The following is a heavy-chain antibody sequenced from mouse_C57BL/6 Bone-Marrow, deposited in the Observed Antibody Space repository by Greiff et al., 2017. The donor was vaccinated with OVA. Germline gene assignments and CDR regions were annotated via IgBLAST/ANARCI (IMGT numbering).Heavy chain of an antibody. CDR2: IYPGSGST. J-gene: IGHJ2*01. CDR3: ARNHGNYQIDY. Sequence: QVQLQQSGAELVKPGASVKMSCKASGYTFTSYWITWVKQRPGQGLEWIGDIYPGSGSTNYNEKFKSKATLTVDTSSSTAYMQLSSLTSEDSAVYYCARNHGNYQIDYWGQGTTLTVSS. CDR1: GYTFTSYW. D-gene: IGHD2-1*01. V-gene: IGHV1-55*01.